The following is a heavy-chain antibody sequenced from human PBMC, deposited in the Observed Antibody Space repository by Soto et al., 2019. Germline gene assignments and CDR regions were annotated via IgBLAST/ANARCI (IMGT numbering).Heavy chain of an antibody. J-gene: IGHJ4*02. CDR2: IKQDGSEK. CDR1: GFTFSSYW. Sequence: HPGGSLRLSCAASGFTFSSYWMSWVRQAPGKGLEWVANIKQDGSEKYYVDSVKGRFTISRDNAKNSLYLQMNSLRAEDTAMYYCARDGTSGDCRGGSCRRNAYWGQGALVTVSS. D-gene: IGHD2-15*01. V-gene: IGHV3-7*01. CDR3: ARDGTSGDCRGGSCRRNAY.